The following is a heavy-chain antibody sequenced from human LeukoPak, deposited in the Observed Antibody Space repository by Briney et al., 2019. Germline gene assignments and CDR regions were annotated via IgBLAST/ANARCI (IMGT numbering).Heavy chain of an antibody. Sequence: PSENPAPNPAVYGGGFRGFYWGWIRPPPGKGRGLIGEINHSGSTNYNPSLKSRVTISVDTSKNQFSLKLSSVTAADTAVYYCARAGWLRTKGYFDYWGQGTLVTVSS. D-gene: IGHD5-12*01. V-gene: IGHV4-34*01. CDR3: ARAGWLRTKGYFDY. CDR1: GGGFRGFY. J-gene: IGHJ4*02. CDR2: INHSGST.